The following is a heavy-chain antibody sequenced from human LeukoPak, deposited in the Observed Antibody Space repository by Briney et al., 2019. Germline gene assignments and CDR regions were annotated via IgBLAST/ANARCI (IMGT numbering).Heavy chain of an antibody. CDR1: GGSISSYY. CDR3: ARSPYDSSGYYYD. V-gene: IGHV4-59*01. J-gene: IGHJ4*02. CDR2: IYYSGST. Sequence: SETLSLTCTVSGGSISSYYWSWIRQPPAKGLEWIGYIYYSGSTNYNPSLKSRVTISVDTSKNQFSLKLSSVTAADTAVYYCARSPYDSSGYYYDWGQGTLVTVSS. D-gene: IGHD3-22*01.